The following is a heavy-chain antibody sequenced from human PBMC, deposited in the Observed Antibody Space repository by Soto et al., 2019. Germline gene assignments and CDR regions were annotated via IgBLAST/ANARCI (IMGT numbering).Heavy chain of an antibody. CDR3: ARDFTTRPNVGRFDY. Sequence: GGSLRLSCAASEFTFSSHWMSWVRQAPGKGLEWVANIKPDGREIHYVDSVKGRFTISRDNAKSSLYLQMNSLRAEDTAVYYCARDFTTRPNVGRFDYWGQGTLVTVSS. J-gene: IGHJ4*02. CDR1: EFTFSSHW. V-gene: IGHV3-7*05. D-gene: IGHD3-22*01. CDR2: IKPDGREI.